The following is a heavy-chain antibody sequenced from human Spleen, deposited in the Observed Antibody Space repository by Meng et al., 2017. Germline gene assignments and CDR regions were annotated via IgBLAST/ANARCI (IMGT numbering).Heavy chain of an antibody. D-gene: IGHD2-2*01. CDR1: GGSISSGDYY. Sequence: QVQLQESGPVLVKPSQNLSLTFTISGGSISSGDYYWSWIRQPPGRGLEWIGYIYYSGSTYYNPSLRSRVTISVDPSKNQFSLKLTSVTAADTAVYYCAREEQQLLGKGGFDFWGQGTLVTVSS. CDR3: AREEQQLLGKGGFDF. J-gene: IGHJ4*02. CDR2: IYYSGST. V-gene: IGHV4-30-4*01.